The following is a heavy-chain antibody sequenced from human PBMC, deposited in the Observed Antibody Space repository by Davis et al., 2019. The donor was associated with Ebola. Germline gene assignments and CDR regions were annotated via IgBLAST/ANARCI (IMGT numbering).Heavy chain of an antibody. Sequence: GESLKISCAASGFTFSSYSMNWVRQAPGKGLEWVAYISGSYTYYAESVKGRFTISRDNAKNSLYLQMNSLRAEDTAVYYCARTDYDILFYGMDVWGQGTTVTVSS. J-gene: IGHJ6*02. CDR3: ARTDYDILFYGMDV. V-gene: IGHV3-21*05. D-gene: IGHD3-9*01. CDR2: ISGSYT. CDR1: GFTFSSYS.